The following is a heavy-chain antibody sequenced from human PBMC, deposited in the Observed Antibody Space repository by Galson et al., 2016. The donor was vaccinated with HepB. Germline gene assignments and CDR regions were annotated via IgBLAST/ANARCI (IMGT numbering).Heavy chain of an antibody. CDR3: AKDPYYYGSGASVFDS. Sequence: SLRLSCAASGFTFSSYGMSWVRQAPGKGLEWVSSISATGGSTYYADSLKGRFTISRGNSKDTLFLQMNSLRAEDTAVNYCAKDPYYYGSGASVFDSWGQGTLVTVSS. CDR1: GFTFSSYG. J-gene: IGHJ4*02. CDR2: ISATGGST. D-gene: IGHD3-10*01. V-gene: IGHV3-23*01.